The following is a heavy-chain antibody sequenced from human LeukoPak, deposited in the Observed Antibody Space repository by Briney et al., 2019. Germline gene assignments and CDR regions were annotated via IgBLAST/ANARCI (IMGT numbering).Heavy chain of an antibody. CDR2: INPSGGST. Sequence: GASVKVSCKASGYTFTGYYMHWVRQAPGQGLEWMGIINPSGGSTSYAQKFQGRVTMTRDTSTSTVYMELSSLRSEDTAVYYCASRGYSYGYHFDYWGQGTLVTVSS. V-gene: IGHV1-46*03. J-gene: IGHJ4*02. D-gene: IGHD5-18*01. CDR1: GYTFTGYY. CDR3: ASRGYSYGYHFDY.